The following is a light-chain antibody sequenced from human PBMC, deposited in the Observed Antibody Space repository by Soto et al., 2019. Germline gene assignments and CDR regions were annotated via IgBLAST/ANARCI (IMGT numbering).Light chain of an antibody. Sequence: QSVLTQPPSASGSPGQRVTISCSGSSSNIGSNYVYWYQQLPGTAPKLLIYRNNQRPSGVPDQFSGSKCGTSASLAISGLGSKLEGDNNCAALKESLTAVFGGGTQVTVL. V-gene: IGLV1-47*01. J-gene: IGLJ7*01. CDR1: SSNIGSNY. CDR3: AALKESLTAV. CDR2: RNN.